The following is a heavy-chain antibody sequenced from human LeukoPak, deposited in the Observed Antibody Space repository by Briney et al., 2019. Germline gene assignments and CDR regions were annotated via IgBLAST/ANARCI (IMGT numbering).Heavy chain of an antibody. V-gene: IGHV3-11*01. D-gene: IGHD3-9*01. CDR3: ARAYYDILTGYAVPFDY. CDR1: GFTFSVYA. J-gene: IGHJ4*02. CDR2: ISSSGSTI. Sequence: GGSLRLSCAASGFTFSVYAMSWIRQAPGKGLEWVSYISSSGSTIYYADSVKGRFTISRDNAKNSLYLQMNSLRAEDTAVYYCARAYYDILTGYAVPFDYWGQGTLVTVSS.